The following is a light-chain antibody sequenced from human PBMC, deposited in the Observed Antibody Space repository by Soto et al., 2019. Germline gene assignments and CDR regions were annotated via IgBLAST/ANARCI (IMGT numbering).Light chain of an antibody. V-gene: IGLV1-40*01. CDR3: QSYDSSLSV. CDR2: DNT. CDR1: SSNIGAGSD. J-gene: IGLJ3*02. Sequence: QLVLTQPPSVSGAPGQRVTISCTGSSSNIGAGSDVHWYQQLPGTAPKLLIYDNTNRPSGVPDRFSGSKSDTSASLAITGLQAEDEADYYCQSYDSSLSVFGGGTKLTVL.